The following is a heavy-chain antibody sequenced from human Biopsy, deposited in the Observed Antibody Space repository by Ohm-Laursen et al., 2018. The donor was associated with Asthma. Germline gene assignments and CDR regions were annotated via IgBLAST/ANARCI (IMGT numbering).Heavy chain of an antibody. CDR1: GFMFRSFG. J-gene: IGHJ4*02. CDR3: AKRRGYSGHDNDY. V-gene: IGHV3-30*18. CDR2: ISYDGNHK. D-gene: IGHD5-12*01. Sequence: SLRLSCTAPGFMFRSFGMHWVRQAPGKGLEWVAVISYDGNHKFYEDSVKGRFTISRDNSKNTLYLQMNSLRTEDTAVHYCAKRRGYSGHDNDYWGQGTLVTVSS.